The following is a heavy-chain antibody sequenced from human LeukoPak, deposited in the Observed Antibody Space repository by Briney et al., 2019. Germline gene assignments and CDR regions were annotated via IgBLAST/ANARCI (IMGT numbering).Heavy chain of an antibody. J-gene: IGHJ4*02. V-gene: IGHV1-2*02. CDR2: INPNSGGT. CDR3: ARVELLAAAGDGY. D-gene: IGHD6-13*01. Sequence: ASVKVSCKASGYTFTGYYMHWVRQAPGQGLEWMGWINPNSGGTNYAQKFQGRVTMTRDTSISTAYMELSRLRSDDTAVYYCARVELLAAAGDGYWGQGTLVTVSS. CDR1: GYTFTGYY.